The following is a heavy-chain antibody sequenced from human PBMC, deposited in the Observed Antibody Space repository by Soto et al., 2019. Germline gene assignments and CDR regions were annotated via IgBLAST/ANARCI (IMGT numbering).Heavy chain of an antibody. CDR3: ARGGEVNYYDSSGYSP. D-gene: IGHD3-22*01. CDR1: GYTFTGYY. CDR2: INPNSGGT. V-gene: IGHV1-2*02. Sequence: ASVQVSCKSSGYTFTGYYIHWVRQAHGQGLEWMGWINPNSGGTNYAQKFQGRVTMTRDTSISTAYMELSRLRSDDTAVYYCARGGEVNYYDSSGYSPWGQGTLVTVSS. J-gene: IGHJ5*02.